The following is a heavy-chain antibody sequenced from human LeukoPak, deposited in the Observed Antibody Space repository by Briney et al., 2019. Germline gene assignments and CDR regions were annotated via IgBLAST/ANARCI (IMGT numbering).Heavy chain of an antibody. D-gene: IGHD2-21*02. CDR3: ATPWCGGDYPPYYFYYYVDV. V-gene: IGHV1-46*01. CDR2: INPSGGST. CDR1: GYTFTSYY. J-gene: IGHJ6*03. Sequence: ASVKVSCKASGYTFTSYYMHWVRQAPGHGLEWMGIINPSGGSTSYAQKFQGRVTMTRDMSTSTVYMELSSLRSEDTAVYYCATPWCGGDYPPYYFYYYVDVWGTGTTVTVSS.